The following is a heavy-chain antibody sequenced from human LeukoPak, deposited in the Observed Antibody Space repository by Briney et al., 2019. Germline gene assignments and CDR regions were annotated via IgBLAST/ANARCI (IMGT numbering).Heavy chain of an antibody. CDR1: GGSISSGGYS. D-gene: IGHD2-15*01. CDR2: IYHSGST. Sequence: SQTLSLTCAVSGGSISSGGYSWSWIRQPPGKGLEWIGYIYHSGSTYYNPSLKSRVTISVDRSKNQFSLKLSSVTAADTAVYYCARVDCSGGSCYRPAGKNWFDPWGQGTLVTVSS. J-gene: IGHJ5*02. V-gene: IGHV4-30-2*01. CDR3: ARVDCSGGSCYRPAGKNWFDP.